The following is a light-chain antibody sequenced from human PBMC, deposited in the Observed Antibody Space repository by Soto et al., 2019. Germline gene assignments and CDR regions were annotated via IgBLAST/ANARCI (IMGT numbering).Light chain of an antibody. J-gene: IGLJ1*01. V-gene: IGLV2-11*01. CDR3: CSFAGNYIYV. Sequence: QSVLTQPRSVSGSPGQSVTISCTGTSSDVGGYNYVSWYLQHPGKASKVMIYDVSKRPSGVPDRFSGSKSGNTASLTISGLQSEDEADYYCCSFAGNYIYVFGTGTKVTVL. CDR2: DVS. CDR1: SSDVGGYNY.